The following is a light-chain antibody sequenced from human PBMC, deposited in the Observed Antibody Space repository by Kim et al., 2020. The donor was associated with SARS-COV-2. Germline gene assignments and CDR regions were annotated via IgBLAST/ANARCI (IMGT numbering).Light chain of an antibody. CDR3: QQRNNRWT. V-gene: IGKV3-11*01. CDR2: DAS. J-gene: IGKJ1*01. CDR1: QSVSRL. Sequence: TVTPSHSTSHSGRSCQSVSRLLASTPHRPGQPPRLLCCDASTRATCFPASFSGGWSGTYVNLTISSREPEDFAFYYCQQRNNRWTVGQGTKVDIK.